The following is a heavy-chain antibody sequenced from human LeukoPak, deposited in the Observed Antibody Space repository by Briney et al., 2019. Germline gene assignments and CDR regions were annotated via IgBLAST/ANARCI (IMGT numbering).Heavy chain of an antibody. J-gene: IGHJ4*02. CDR1: GFTFSDHS. Sequence: PGGSLRLPCATSGFTFSDHSINWVRQAPGKGLEWVSYISGSSNYINYADSVKGRFTISRDNAKTSVYLQMNSLRVEDTAVYYCAREPSGWYVDYWGQGTLVTVSS. CDR2: ISGSSNYI. D-gene: IGHD6-19*01. CDR3: AREPSGWYVDY. V-gene: IGHV3-21*01.